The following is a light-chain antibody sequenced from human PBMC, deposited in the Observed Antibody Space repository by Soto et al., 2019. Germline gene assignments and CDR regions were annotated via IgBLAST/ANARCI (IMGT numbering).Light chain of an antibody. CDR2: GAS. CDR1: QSVSSSY. J-gene: IGKJ1*01. Sequence: EIVLTQSPGTLSLSPGERATLSCRASQSVSSSYLAWYQQKPGQAPRLLIYGASSRATGIPDRFSDSGSGTDFTLTSSRLAPEDFAVYYCQQYGSSPPWTFGQGTKVEIK. V-gene: IGKV3-20*01. CDR3: QQYGSSPPWT.